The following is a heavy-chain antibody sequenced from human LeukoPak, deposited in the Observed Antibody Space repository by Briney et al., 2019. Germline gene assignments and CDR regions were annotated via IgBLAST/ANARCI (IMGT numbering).Heavy chain of an antibody. J-gene: IGHJ4*02. CDR1: GFTCIDYW. Sequence: GGSLRLSCAASGFTCIDYWLHWVRQAPGTGLVWVSRIKTDGRSTNYADSVKGRFTISRDNAKNTLYLQMNSLRAEDTAVYYCARGRIGGWTVYWEQGTLVTVSS. CDR3: ARGRIGGWTVY. CDR2: IKTDGRST. V-gene: IGHV3-74*01. D-gene: IGHD6-19*01.